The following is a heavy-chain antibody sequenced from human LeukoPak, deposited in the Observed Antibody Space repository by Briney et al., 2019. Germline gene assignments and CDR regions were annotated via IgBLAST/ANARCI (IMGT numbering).Heavy chain of an antibody. CDR2: ISGSGGST. V-gene: IGHV3-23*01. D-gene: IGHD3-10*01. CDR1: GFTFSSYA. CDR3: AKAGAPYRYYGSGSYYNY. J-gene: IGHJ4*02. Sequence: GGSLRLSCAASGFTFSSYAMSWVRQAPRKGLEWVSAISGSGGSTYYADSVKGRFTISRDNSKNTLYLQMNSLRAEDTAVYYCAKAGAPYRYYGSGSYYNYWGQGTLVTVSS.